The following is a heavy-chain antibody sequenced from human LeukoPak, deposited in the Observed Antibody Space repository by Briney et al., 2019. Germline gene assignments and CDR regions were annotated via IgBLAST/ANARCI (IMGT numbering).Heavy chain of an antibody. Sequence: SVKVSCKASGGTFSSYAISWVRQAPGQGLEWMGRIIPILGIANYAQKFQGRVTITADKSTSTAYMELSSLRSEDTAVYYCARAETTATTPFDYWGQGTLVTVSS. D-gene: IGHD4-17*01. CDR2: IIPILGIA. V-gene: IGHV1-69*04. CDR1: GGTFSSYA. CDR3: ARAETTATTPFDY. J-gene: IGHJ4*02.